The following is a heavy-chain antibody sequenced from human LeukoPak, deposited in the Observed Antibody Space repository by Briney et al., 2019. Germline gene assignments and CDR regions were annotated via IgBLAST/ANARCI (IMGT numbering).Heavy chain of an antibody. CDR2: IIPILGIA. J-gene: IGHJ4*02. V-gene: IGHV1-69*04. D-gene: IGHD6-19*01. CDR1: GGTFSSYA. CDR3: ARDTAVAGHADFDY. Sequence: SVKVSCKASGGTFSSYAISWVRQAPGQGLEWMGRIIPILGIANYAQKFQGRVTITADKSTSTAYMELSSLRSEDTAVYYCARDTAVAGHADFDYWGQGALVTVSS.